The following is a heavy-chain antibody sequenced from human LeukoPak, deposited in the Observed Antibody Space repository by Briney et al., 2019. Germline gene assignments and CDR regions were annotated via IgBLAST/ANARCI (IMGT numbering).Heavy chain of an antibody. CDR3: ARSVYSGPFDY. D-gene: IGHD5-18*01. CDR1: GYSISSGYY. CDR2: IYHSGST. V-gene: IGHV4-38-2*02. Sequence: PSETLSLTCSVSGYSISSGYYWGWIRQPPGMGLEWIGNIYHSGSTYYNPSLKSRVTISLDTSKNQFSLKLSSVTAADTAVYYCARSVYSGPFDYWGQGTLVTVSS. J-gene: IGHJ4*02.